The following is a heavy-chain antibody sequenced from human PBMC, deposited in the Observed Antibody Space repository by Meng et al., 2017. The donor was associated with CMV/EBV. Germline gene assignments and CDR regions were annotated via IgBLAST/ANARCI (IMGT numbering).Heavy chain of an antibody. J-gene: IGHJ5*02. D-gene: IGHD6-19*01. Sequence: LVHSGDDVNTRGASVNGSSKACGYTLSSYYMHWVRQARGQGLEWMGWINTNSGGTNYEQKFQGRVTMTRDTSISKAYMELSRLRSDDTAVYYCARDRVAVAGNHWFDPWGQGTLVTVSS. CDR1: GYTLSSYY. CDR3: ARDRVAVAGNHWFDP. CDR2: INTNSGGT. V-gene: IGHV1-2*02.